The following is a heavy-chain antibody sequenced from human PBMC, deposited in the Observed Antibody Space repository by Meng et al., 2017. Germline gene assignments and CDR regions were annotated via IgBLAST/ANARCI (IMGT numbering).Heavy chain of an antibody. J-gene: IGHJ4*02. Sequence: QVQLVEAGGGVVQPGRALRISFAASGFTFSSYGMHWVRQAPGKGLEWVAVIWYDGSNKYYADSVKGRFTISRDNSKNTLYLQMNSLRAEDTAVYYCARELGVGATSMGIWGQGTLVTVSS. CDR2: IWYDGSNK. CDR3: ARELGVGATSMGI. D-gene: IGHD1-26*01. V-gene: IGHV3-33*01. CDR1: GFTFSSYG.